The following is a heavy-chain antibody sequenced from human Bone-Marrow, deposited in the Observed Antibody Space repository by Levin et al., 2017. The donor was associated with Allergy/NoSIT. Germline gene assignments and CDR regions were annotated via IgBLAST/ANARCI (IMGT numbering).Heavy chain of an antibody. J-gene: IGHJ3*02. CDR1: GYTFTGYY. Sequence: ASVKVSCKASGYTFTGYYMHWVRQAPGQGLEWMGWINPNSGGTNYAQKFQGRVTMTRDTSISTAYMELSRLRSDDTAVYYCARDLSPIVVVVAGGDAFDIWGQGTMVTVSS. CDR2: INPNSGGT. V-gene: IGHV1-2*02. D-gene: IGHD2-15*01. CDR3: ARDLSPIVVVVAGGDAFDI.